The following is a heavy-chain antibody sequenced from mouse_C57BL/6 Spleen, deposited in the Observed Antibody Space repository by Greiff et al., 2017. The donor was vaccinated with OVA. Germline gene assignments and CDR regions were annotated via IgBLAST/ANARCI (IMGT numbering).Heavy chain of an antibody. V-gene: IGHV1-62-2*01. D-gene: IGHD2-4*01. CDR3: ARHEGLRPGGYAMDY. Sequence: QVHVKQSGAELVKPGASVKLSCKASGYTFTEYTIHWVKQRSGQGLEWIGWFYPGSGSIKYNEKFKDKATLTADKSSSTVYMELSRLTSEDSAVYFCARHEGLRPGGYAMDYWGQGTSVTVSS. CDR2: FYPGSGSI. J-gene: IGHJ4*01. CDR1: GYTFTEYT.